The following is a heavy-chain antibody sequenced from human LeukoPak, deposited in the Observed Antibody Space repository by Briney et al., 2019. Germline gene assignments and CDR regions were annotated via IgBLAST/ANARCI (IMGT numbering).Heavy chain of an antibody. V-gene: IGHV1-2*02. Sequence: ASVKVSCKASGYTFTGYYMHWVRQAPGQGLEWMGWINPNSGGTNYAQKFQGRVTMTRDTSISTAYMELSRLRSDDTAVYYCARDLFMSIPGISSSSGYYYYMDVWGKGTTVTVSS. CDR1: GYTFTGYY. D-gene: IGHD6-6*01. CDR2: INPNSGGT. J-gene: IGHJ6*03. CDR3: ARDLFMSIPGISSSSGYYYYMDV.